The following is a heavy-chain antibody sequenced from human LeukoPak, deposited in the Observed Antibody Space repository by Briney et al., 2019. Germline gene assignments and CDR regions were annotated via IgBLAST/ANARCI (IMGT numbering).Heavy chain of an antibody. CDR2: IYYSGST. J-gene: IGHJ4*02. D-gene: IGHD6-6*01. CDR3: ARVDSSSSAFDY. V-gene: IGHV4-59*01. CDR1: GGSISSYY. Sequence: SETLSLTCTVSGGSISSYYWSWIRQPPGKGLEWIGYIYYSGSTNYNPSLKSRVTISVDTSKNQFSLKLSSVTAADTAVYYCARVDSSSSAFDYWGQGTLVTVPS.